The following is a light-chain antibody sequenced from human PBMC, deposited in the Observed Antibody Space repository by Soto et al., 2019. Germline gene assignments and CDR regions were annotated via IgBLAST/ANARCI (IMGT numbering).Light chain of an antibody. V-gene: IGKV3-20*01. J-gene: IGKJ1*01. CDR1: QSVSSSY. CDR2: GAS. Sequence: EIVLTQSPGTLSLSPGERATLSCRASQSVSSSYLAWYQQKPGQAPRLLIYGASSRATGIPDRFSGSGSGTDFTLTISRLEPEDLAVYYCQQYGSLPWTFGQGTMVDI. CDR3: QQYGSLPWT.